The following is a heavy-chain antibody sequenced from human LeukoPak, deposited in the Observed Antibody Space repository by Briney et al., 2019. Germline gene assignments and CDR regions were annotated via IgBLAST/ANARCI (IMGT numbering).Heavy chain of an antibody. J-gene: IGHJ4*02. CDR2: ISYDGSNK. CDR3: ASDGGH. V-gene: IGHV3-30*04. Sequence: GGSLRLSCADSGFTFSSYAMHWVRQAPGKGLEWVAVISYDGSNKYYADSVKGRFTISRDNSKNTLYLQMNSLRAEDTAVYYCASDGGHWGQGTLVTVSS. D-gene: IGHD3-10*01. CDR1: GFTFSSYA.